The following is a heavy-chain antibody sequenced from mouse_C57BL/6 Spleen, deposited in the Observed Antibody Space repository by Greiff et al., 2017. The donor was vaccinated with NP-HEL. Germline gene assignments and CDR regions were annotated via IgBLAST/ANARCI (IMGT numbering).Heavy chain of an antibody. J-gene: IGHJ4*01. CDR3: ARLGYYGSSAMDY. Sequence: VQLQQSGPELVKPGASVKISCKASGYTFTDYYMNWVKQSHGKSLEWIGDINPNNGGTSYNQKFKGKATLTVDKSSSTAYMELRSLTSEDSAVYYCARLGYYGSSAMDYWGQGTSVTVSS. CDR2: INPNNGGT. D-gene: IGHD1-1*01. V-gene: IGHV1-26*01. CDR1: GYTFTDYY.